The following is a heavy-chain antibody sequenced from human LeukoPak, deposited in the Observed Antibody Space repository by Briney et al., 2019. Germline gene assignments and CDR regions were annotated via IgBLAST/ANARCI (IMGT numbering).Heavy chain of an antibody. V-gene: IGHV3-66*01. CDR2: IYSGGST. J-gene: IGHJ4*02. Sequence: PGGSLRLSCAASGFTVSSNYMSWVRQAPVKGLEWVSVIYSGGSTYYADSVKGRFTISRDNSKNTLYLQMNSLRAEDTAVCYCARVNGRITMISHWGQGTLVTVSS. CDR1: GFTVSSNY. D-gene: IGHD3-22*01. CDR3: ARVNGRITMISH.